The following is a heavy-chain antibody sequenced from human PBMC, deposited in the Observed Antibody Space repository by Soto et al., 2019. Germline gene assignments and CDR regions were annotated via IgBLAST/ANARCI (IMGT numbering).Heavy chain of an antibody. Sequence: QVRLVESGGGVVQPGRSLRLSCAASGFTFSSYGMHWVRQAPGKGLEWVAVISYDGSNKYYADSVKGRFTISRDNSKNTLYLQMNSLRAEDTAVYYCAKDGMGIAAAGGYMDVWGKGTTVTVSS. D-gene: IGHD6-13*01. CDR1: GFTFSSYG. V-gene: IGHV3-30*18. CDR2: ISYDGSNK. CDR3: AKDGMGIAAAGGYMDV. J-gene: IGHJ6*03.